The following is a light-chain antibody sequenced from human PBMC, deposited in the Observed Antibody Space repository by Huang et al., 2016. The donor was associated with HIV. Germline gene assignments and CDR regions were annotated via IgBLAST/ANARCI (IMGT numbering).Light chain of an antibody. CDR3: QKYDSVPRT. V-gene: IGKV1-27*01. CDR1: QDIGTY. Sequence: DIQMTQSPSSLSASVGDRVTLSCRESQDIGTYLAGYQHKAGKVPNLLIYATSTLQSGVPSRFSGSGSGTNCTLTIGSLRPEDVATYYCQKYDSVPRTFGHGTKVQIK. J-gene: IGKJ1*01. CDR2: ATS.